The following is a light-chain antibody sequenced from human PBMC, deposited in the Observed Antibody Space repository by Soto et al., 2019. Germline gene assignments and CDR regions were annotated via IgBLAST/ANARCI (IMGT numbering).Light chain of an antibody. V-gene: IGKV1-5*03. Sequence: DIDMSQSPATLSASVGYRFTLTCRASQSISSWLAWYQQKPGKPPKLLIHKAYRSERGVPSWRSGSEAGTVFTLTITSLHADDFASYYCQQYDKYWTFGQGTKVDIK. CDR2: KAY. CDR1: QSISSW. CDR3: QQYDKYWT. J-gene: IGKJ1*01.